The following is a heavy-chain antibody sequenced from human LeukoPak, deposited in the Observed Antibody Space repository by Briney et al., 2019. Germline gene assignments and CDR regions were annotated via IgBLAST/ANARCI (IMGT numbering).Heavy chain of an antibody. V-gene: IGHV3-30*02. J-gene: IGHJ4*02. CDR2: IRYDGSNK. Sequence: PGGSLRLSCAASGFTFSDYYMSWIRQAPGKGLEWVAFIRYDGSNKYYADSVKGRFTISGDNSKNTLYLQMNSLRAEDTAVYYCAKGAYYYDSSFDYWGQGTLVTVSS. D-gene: IGHD3-22*01. CDR1: GFTFSDYY. CDR3: AKGAYYYDSSFDY.